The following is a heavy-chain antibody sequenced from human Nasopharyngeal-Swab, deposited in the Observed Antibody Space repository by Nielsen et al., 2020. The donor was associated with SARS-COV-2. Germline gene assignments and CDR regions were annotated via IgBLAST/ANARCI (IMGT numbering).Heavy chain of an antibody. V-gene: IGHV3-30-3*01. D-gene: IGHD2-2*01. CDR1: GFTFSGHD. CDR2: VSYDGNTV. J-gene: IGHJ4*02. CDR3: ARDPYPALSGSYAIFDN. Sequence: GESLKISCAASGFTFSGHDMHWVRQAPSKGLEWVAVVSYDGNTVYYADSLKGRFTISRDNSKNTIYLHMNSLRTDDTAVYFCARDPYPALSGSYAIFDNWGQGTLVTVSS.